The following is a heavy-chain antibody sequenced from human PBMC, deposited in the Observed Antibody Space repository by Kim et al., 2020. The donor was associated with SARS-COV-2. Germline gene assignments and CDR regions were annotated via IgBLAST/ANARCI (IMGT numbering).Heavy chain of an antibody. D-gene: IGHD5-18*01. Sequence: SETLSLTCAVYGGSFSGYYWSWIRQPPGKGLEWIGEINHSGSTNYNPSLKSRVTISVDTSKNQFSLKLSSVTAADTAVYYCARGRIQLWLRGGLAFDIWGQGTMVTVSS. V-gene: IGHV4-34*01. CDR3: ARGRIQLWLRGGLAFDI. J-gene: IGHJ3*02. CDR1: GGSFSGYY. CDR2: INHSGST.